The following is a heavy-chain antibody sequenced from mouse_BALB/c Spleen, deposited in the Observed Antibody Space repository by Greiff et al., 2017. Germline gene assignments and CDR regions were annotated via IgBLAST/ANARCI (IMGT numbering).Heavy chain of an antibody. J-gene: IGHJ3*01. CDR2: ISYDGSN. V-gene: IGHV3-6*02. CDR1: GYSITSGYY. Sequence: EVQLQQSGPGLVKPSQSLSLTCSVTGYSITSGYYWNWIRQFPGNKLEWMGYISYDGSNNYNPSLKNRISITRDTSKNQFFLKLNSVTTEDTATYYCASEDYDVPFAYWGQGTLVTVSA. CDR3: ASEDYDVPFAY. D-gene: IGHD2-4*01.